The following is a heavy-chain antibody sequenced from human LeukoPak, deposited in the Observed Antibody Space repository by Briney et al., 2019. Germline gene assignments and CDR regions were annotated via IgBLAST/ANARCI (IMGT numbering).Heavy chain of an antibody. Sequence: SETLSLTCAVYGGSFSGYYWSWIRQPPGKGLEWIGEINHSGSAKYNPSLKSRVTVSVDTSKNQFSLKLNSVTAADTAVYYCASFYCSGGSCYQYFSYYYMDVWGKGTTVTISS. D-gene: IGHD2-15*01. CDR1: GGSFSGYY. CDR2: INHSGSA. J-gene: IGHJ6*03. V-gene: IGHV4-34*01. CDR3: ASFYCSGGSCYQYFSYYYMDV.